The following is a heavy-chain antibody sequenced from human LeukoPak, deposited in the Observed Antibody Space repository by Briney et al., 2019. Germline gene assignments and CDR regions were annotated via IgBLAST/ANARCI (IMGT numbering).Heavy chain of an antibody. D-gene: IGHD3-3*01. Sequence: PGGSLTLSSPAFVFSSRSCYMSWVRPAAGNGEEGVSHIHLTGTSTTQPDSGKGRFTMYRDNAEHTLCRQVNSLRDEDTAVYYCARELYDFWSGRKYYFDYWGQGTLVAVSS. V-gene: IGHV3-74*01. J-gene: IGHJ4*02. CDR1: VFSSRSCY. CDR2: IHLTGTST. CDR3: ARELYDFWSGRKYYFDY.